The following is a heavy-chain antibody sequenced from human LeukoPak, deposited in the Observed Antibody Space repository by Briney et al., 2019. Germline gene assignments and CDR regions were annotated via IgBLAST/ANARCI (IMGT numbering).Heavy chain of an antibody. J-gene: IGHJ4*02. CDR1: GFTFDDYA. CDR2: INSDGSST. Sequence: GGSLRLSCAASGFTFDDYAMHWVRQAPGKGLVWVSRINSDGSSTSYADSVKGRFTISRDNAKNTLYLQMNSLRAEDTAVYYCARPSHYYGSGSKDYWGQGTLVTVSS. V-gene: IGHV3-74*01. D-gene: IGHD3-10*01. CDR3: ARPSHYYGSGSKDY.